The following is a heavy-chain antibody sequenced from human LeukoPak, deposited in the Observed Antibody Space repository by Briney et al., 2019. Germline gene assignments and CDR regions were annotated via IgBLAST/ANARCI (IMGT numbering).Heavy chain of an antibody. CDR3: ARFDQVSETAGGY. J-gene: IGHJ4*02. CDR2: INPSGGNT. CDR1: GYTFPSYY. Sequence: ASVKVSCKASGYTFPSYYMHWVRQAPGQGLEWMGVINPSGGNTNSAQKFQGRVTMTRDTSTRTVYMELSSLRSEDTAVYYCARFDQVSETAGGYWGQGTLVTVSS. D-gene: IGHD5/OR15-5a*01. V-gene: IGHV1-46*01.